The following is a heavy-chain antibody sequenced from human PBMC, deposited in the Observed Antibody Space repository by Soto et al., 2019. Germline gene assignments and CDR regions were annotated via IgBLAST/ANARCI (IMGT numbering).Heavy chain of an antibody. J-gene: IGHJ6*02. V-gene: IGHV5-51*01. CDR3: ARHGRATYGSGSYYNVKGTYGMDV. CDR1: GYTFTNSW. D-gene: IGHD3-10*01. Sequence: PGESLKISCRASGYTFTNSWIGWVRQMPGKGLECMGLIYPADSDTKYSPSFQGQVTISADKSISTAYLQWSSLKASDTAMYYCARHGRATYGSGSYYNVKGTYGMDVWGQGTTVTVSS. CDR2: IYPADSDT.